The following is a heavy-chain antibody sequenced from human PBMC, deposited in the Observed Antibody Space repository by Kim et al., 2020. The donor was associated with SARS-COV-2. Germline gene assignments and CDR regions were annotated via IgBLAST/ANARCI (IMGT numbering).Heavy chain of an antibody. J-gene: IGHJ6*02. V-gene: IGHV5-51*01. CDR1: GYSFTSYW. CDR2: IYPGDSDT. D-gene: IGHD1-26*01. CDR3: ARLGGDTGASSYYYYGMDV. Sequence: GESLKISCKGSGYSFTSYWIGWVRQMPGKGLEWMGIIYPGDSDTRYSPSFQGQVTISADKSISTAYLQWSSLKASDTAMYYCARLGGDTGASSYYYYGMDVWGQGTTVTVSS.